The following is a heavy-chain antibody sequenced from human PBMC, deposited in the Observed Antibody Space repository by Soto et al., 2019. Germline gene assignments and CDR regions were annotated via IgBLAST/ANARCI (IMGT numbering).Heavy chain of an antibody. CDR3: ARINGGSPDF. Sequence: QVHLQESGPGLVTPSETLSLTCTVSGGSMNAHFWSWIRQSAGKGLEWIGHIHISGITTYNPSLKSRVTMSLDPPKNQLSLKLTSVTAADTAVYYCARINGGSPDFWGQGTLVSVPT. CDR2: IHISGIT. D-gene: IGHD2-15*01. CDR1: GGSMNAHF. J-gene: IGHJ4*02. V-gene: IGHV4-4*07.